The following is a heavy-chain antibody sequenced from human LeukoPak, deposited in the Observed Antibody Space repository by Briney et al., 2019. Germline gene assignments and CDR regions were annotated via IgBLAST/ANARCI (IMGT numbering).Heavy chain of an antibody. CDR3: ANHYYDFWSGYPSHFDY. D-gene: IGHD3-3*01. V-gene: IGHV3-23*01. CDR1: GFTFSSYA. Sequence: GGSLRLSCAASGFTFSSYAMSWVRQAPGKGLEWVSAISGSVGSTYYADSVKGRFTISRDNSKNTLYLQMNSLRAEDTAVYYCANHYYDFWSGYPSHFDYWGQGTLVTVSS. CDR2: ISGSVGST. J-gene: IGHJ4*02.